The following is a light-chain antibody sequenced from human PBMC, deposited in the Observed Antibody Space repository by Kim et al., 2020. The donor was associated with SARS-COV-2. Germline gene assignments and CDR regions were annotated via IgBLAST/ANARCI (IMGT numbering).Light chain of an antibody. J-gene: IGKJ2*01. Sequence: DIQMTQSPSSLSASVGDRVTITCRASRSIGNHLNWYQQRPGKAPNLLIFGASNLQSGVSSRFSGSDSGTDFTLTIRNLQPEDSATYYCQQSDITPYTFGQGIKLEI. CDR1: RSIGNH. CDR3: QQSDITPYT. V-gene: IGKV1-39*01. CDR2: GAS.